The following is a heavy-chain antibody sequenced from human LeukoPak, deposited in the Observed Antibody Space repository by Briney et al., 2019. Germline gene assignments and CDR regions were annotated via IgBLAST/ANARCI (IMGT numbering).Heavy chain of an antibody. CDR2: ISYDGSNK. D-gene: IGHD1-26*01. J-gene: IGHJ3*02. Sequence: GGSLRLSCAASGLTFSSYAMHWVRQAPGKGLEWVAVISYDGSNKYYADSVKGRLTISGDKSKNTLYLQMNSLRPEATAFYYCARGPGPIAGAKNPFDIWGQGTMVTVSS. CDR3: ARGPGPIAGAKNPFDI. CDR1: GLTFSSYA. V-gene: IGHV3-30*01.